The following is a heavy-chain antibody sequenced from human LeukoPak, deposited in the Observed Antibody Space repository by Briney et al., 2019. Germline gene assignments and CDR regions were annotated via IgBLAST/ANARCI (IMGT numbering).Heavy chain of an antibody. CDR1: GCSISSSSYY. CDR3: ARLYYDSSGYYQICYFDY. D-gene: IGHD3-22*01. J-gene: IGHJ4*02. CDR2: IYYSGRN. V-gene: IGHV4-39*01. Sequence: PSETLSLTCTVSGCSISSSSYYWVWIRQPPGKGLEWIGSIYYSGRNYYNPFLKSRVTIFVDPSKDQFSLTLSPVAAADTAVYYCARLYYDSSGYYQICYFDYWGQGTLVTVSS.